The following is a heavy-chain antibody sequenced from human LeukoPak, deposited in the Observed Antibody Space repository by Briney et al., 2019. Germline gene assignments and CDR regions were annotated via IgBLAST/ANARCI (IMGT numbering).Heavy chain of an antibody. V-gene: IGHV5-51*01. Sequence: GESLKISCKGSGYSFTSYWIGWVRQMPGKGLEWMGIIYPGDSDTRYSPSFQGQVTISADKSISTAYLQWSGLKASDTAMYYCATHYYDSSGYYPYYFDYWGQGTLVTVSS. CDR3: ATHYYDSSGYYPYYFDY. D-gene: IGHD3-22*01. CDR1: GYSFTSYW. J-gene: IGHJ4*02. CDR2: IYPGDSDT.